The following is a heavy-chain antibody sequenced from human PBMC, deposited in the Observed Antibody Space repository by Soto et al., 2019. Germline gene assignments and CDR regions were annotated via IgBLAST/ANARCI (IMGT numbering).Heavy chain of an antibody. Sequence: SVKVSCKASGFTFTSSAVQWVRQARGQRLEWIGWIVVGSGNTNYAQKFQERVTITRDMSTSTAYMELSSLRSEDAAVYYCAAGINYDFWSGPPHYGMDVWGQGTTVTVSS. CDR3: AAGINYDFWSGPPHYGMDV. CDR2: IVVGSGNT. CDR1: GFTFTSSA. D-gene: IGHD3-3*01. J-gene: IGHJ6*02. V-gene: IGHV1-58*01.